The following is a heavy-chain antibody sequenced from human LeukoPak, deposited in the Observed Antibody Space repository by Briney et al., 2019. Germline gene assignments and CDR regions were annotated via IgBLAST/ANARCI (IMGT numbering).Heavy chain of an antibody. D-gene: IGHD6-13*01. CDR1: GGTFSSYA. Sequence: SVKVSCKASGGTFSSYAISWVRQAPGQGLEWMGRIIPIFGTANYAQKFQGRVTITTDESTSTAYMELSSLRSEDTAVYYCARGEGSTSYSSSWSLGYWGQGTLVTVSS. CDR3: ARGEGSTSYSSSWSLGY. CDR2: IIPIFGTA. J-gene: IGHJ4*02. V-gene: IGHV1-69*05.